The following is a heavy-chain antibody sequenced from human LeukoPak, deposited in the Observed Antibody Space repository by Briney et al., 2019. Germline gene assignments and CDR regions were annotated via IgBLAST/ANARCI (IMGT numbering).Heavy chain of an antibody. CDR2: IYTSGST. D-gene: IGHD3-10*01. CDR1: GGSISSYY. J-gene: IGHJ5*02. Sequence: SETLSLTCTVSGGSISSYYWSWIRQPAGKGLEWIGRIYTSGSTNYNPSLKSRVTISVDTSKNQLSLKLSSVTAADTAVYYCARHDYRLVRGVIILFDPWGQGTLVTVSS. CDR3: ARHDYRLVRGVIILFDP. V-gene: IGHV4-4*07.